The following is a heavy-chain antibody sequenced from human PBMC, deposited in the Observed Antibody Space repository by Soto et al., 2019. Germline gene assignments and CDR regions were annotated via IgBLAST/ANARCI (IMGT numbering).Heavy chain of an antibody. CDR1: GYTFTSYY. CDR2: INPNSGGT. J-gene: IGHJ5*02. Sequence: ASVKVSCKASGYTFTSYYMHWVRQAPGQGLEWMGWINPNSGGTNYAQKFQGWVTMTRDTSISTAYMELSRLRSDDTAVYYCARGASLVPAAGTGPWFDPWGQGTLVTVSS. V-gene: IGHV1-2*04. CDR3: ARGASLVPAAGTGPWFDP. D-gene: IGHD6-13*01.